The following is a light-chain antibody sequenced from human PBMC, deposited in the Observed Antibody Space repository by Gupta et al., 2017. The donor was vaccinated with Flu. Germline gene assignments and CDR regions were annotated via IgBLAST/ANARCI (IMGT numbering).Light chain of an antibody. V-gene: IGLV2-14*01. CDR2: EVS. Sequence: SITIPCTGTSSDVGAYNHVSWYQQHPGKAPKLMICEVSNRPSGVSNRFSGSKSGNTASLTISVHQAEDEADYYCSSYTSSTTWVFGGGTKLTVL. CDR1: SSDVGAYNH. J-gene: IGLJ3*02. CDR3: SSYTSSTTWV.